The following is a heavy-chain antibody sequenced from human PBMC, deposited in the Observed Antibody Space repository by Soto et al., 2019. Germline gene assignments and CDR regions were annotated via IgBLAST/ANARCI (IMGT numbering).Heavy chain of an antibody. CDR2: IYYSGST. CDR3: ARTGAIDYDSWSGYRNAFDI. Sequence: PSETLSLTCTVSGGSISSGGYYWSWIRQHPGKGLEWIGYIYYSGSTYYNPSLKSRVTISVDTSKNQFSLKLSSVTAADTAVYYCARTGAIDYDSWSGYRNAFDIWGQGTMVTVSS. D-gene: IGHD3-3*01. J-gene: IGHJ3*02. V-gene: IGHV4-31*03. CDR1: GGSISSGGYY.